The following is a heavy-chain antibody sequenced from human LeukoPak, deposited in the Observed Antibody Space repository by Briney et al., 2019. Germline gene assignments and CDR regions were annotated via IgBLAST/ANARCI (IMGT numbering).Heavy chain of an antibody. Sequence: PGGSLRLSCAASGFTLSSYWMTWVRQAPGKGLEWVANIKQDGSEKYYADSVKGRFTISRDNANNSLYLQMNSLRAEDTAVYYCARALEAAAGTYNDAFDIWGQGTMATVSS. J-gene: IGHJ3*02. CDR1: GFTLSSYW. CDR3: ARALEAAAGTYNDAFDI. CDR2: IKQDGSEK. V-gene: IGHV3-7*01. D-gene: IGHD6-13*01.